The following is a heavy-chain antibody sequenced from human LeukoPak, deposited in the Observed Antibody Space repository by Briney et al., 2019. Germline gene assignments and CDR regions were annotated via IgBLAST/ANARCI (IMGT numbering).Heavy chain of an antibody. Sequence: GGSLRLSCAASRFTFNSYAMSWVRQAPGKGLEWVSVIGGSNGITFYVGSVKGRFTISRDNSKDTLYLQMNSLRAEDTAVYYCARKTKELLDAFDIWGQGTMVTVSS. D-gene: IGHD1-26*01. V-gene: IGHV3-23*01. CDR3: ARKTKELLDAFDI. CDR2: IGGSNGIT. CDR1: RFTFNSYA. J-gene: IGHJ3*02.